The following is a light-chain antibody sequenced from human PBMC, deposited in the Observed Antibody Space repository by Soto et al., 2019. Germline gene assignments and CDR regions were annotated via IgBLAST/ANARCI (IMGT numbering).Light chain of an antibody. V-gene: IGLV2-23*02. J-gene: IGLJ2*01. CDR3: CSFAGGATFV. Sequence: QSALTQPASVSGSPGQSITISCSGTSNDVGGYDLVSWYQQHPGKAPRLIIYEATKRPSGVSDRFSASKSGNTASLTISALQAEDEAYYDCCSFAGGATFVFGGGTKLNVL. CDR1: SNDVGGYDL. CDR2: EAT.